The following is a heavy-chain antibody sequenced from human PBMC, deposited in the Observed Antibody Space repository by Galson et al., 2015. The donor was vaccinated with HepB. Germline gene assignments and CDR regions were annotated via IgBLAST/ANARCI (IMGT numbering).Heavy chain of an antibody. CDR2: IIPMFGEP. CDR3: ARGNYGMDV. J-gene: IGHJ6*02. Sequence: SVKVSCKASGGTFSNHVINWVRQAPGQGLEWMGGIIPMFGEPRHAQKFQDGITLSADASTSTAYMEVTSLQSADTAVYYCARGNYGMDVWGQGTTVIVSS. V-gene: IGHV1-69*13. CDR1: GGTFSNHV.